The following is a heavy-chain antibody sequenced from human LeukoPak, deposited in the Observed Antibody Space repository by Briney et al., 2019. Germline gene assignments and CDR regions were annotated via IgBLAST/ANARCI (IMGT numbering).Heavy chain of an antibody. CDR2: IYYSGST. Sequence: PSETLSLTCTVSGGSISSYYWSWIRQPPGKGLEWIGYIYYSGSTNCNPSLKSRVTISVDTSKNQFSLKLSSVTAADTAVYYCARGTTETPLGYWGQGTLVTVSS. D-gene: IGHD4-17*01. CDR3: ARGTTETPLGY. CDR1: GGSISSYY. J-gene: IGHJ4*02. V-gene: IGHV4-59*01.